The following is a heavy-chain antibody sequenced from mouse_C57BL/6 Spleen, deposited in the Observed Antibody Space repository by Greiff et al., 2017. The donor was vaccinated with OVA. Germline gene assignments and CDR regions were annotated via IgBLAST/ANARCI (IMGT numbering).Heavy chain of an antibody. CDR1: GYTFTSYW. J-gene: IGHJ1*03. Sequence: QVQLQQPGAELVKPGASVKMSCKASGYTFTSYWITWVKQRPGQGLEWIGDIYPGSGSTNYNEKFKSKATLTVDTSSSTAYMQLSSLTSEDSAVYYCARTYYSNSVGYFDVWGTGTTVTVSS. D-gene: IGHD2-5*01. CDR2: IYPGSGST. V-gene: IGHV1-55*01. CDR3: ARTYYSNSVGYFDV.